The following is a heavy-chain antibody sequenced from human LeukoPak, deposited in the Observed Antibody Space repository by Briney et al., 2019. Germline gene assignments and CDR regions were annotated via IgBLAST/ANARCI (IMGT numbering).Heavy chain of an antibody. CDR2: INHSGST. Sequence: SETLSLTCAVYGGSFSGYYWSWLRQPPGKGLEWIGEINHSGSTNYNPSLKSRVTISVDTSKNQFSLKLSSVTAADTAVYYCARVPSRLGVRYFDYWGQGTLVTVSS. J-gene: IGHJ4*02. CDR1: GGSFSGYY. V-gene: IGHV4-34*01. D-gene: IGHD3-16*01. CDR3: ARVPSRLGVRYFDY.